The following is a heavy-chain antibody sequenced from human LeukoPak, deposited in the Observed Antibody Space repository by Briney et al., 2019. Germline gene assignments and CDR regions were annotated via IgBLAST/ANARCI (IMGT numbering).Heavy chain of an antibody. CDR1: GLTFSSYG. D-gene: IGHD6-19*01. J-gene: IGHJ4*02. Sequence: PGGSLRLSCVASGLTFSSYGMHWVRQAPGKWLEWVAIIWYDGSKKCYADSAKARFTISRDNSKNTLYLQINSLRAEDTAVYYCARDRDTSGFFSYFDHWGQGTLVTVSS. CDR3: ARDRDTSGFFSYFDH. V-gene: IGHV3-33*01. CDR2: IWYDGSKK.